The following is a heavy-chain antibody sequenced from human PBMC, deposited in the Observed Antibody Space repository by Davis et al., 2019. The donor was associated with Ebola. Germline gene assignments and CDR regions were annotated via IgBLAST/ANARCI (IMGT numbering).Heavy chain of an antibody. V-gene: IGHV3-21*01. CDR2: ISSSSSYI. Sequence: GESLKISCAASGFTFSSYSMNWVRQAPGKGLEWVSSISSSSSYIYYADSVKGRFTISRDNAKNSLYLQMNSLRAEDTAVYYCARGEGSDYFVVAGGGDDAFDIWGQGTMVTVSS. J-gene: IGHJ3*02. D-gene: IGHD2/OR15-2a*01. CDR3: ARGEGSDYFVVAGGGDDAFDI. CDR1: GFTFSSYS.